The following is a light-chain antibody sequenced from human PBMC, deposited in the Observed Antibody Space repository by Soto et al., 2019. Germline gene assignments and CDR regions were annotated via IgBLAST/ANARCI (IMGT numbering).Light chain of an antibody. J-gene: IGLJ1*01. V-gene: IGLV2-11*01. CDR3: CSYVGSYTSYV. CDR2: DVT. Sequence: QSVLTQPRSVSGSPGQSVTISCTGTSSDVGTYNFVSWYQQHPGKAPKFMIYDVTKRPSGVPDRFSGSKSGNTASLTISGLPAEDEADYYCCSYVGSYTSYVFGTGTKLTVL. CDR1: SSDVGTYNF.